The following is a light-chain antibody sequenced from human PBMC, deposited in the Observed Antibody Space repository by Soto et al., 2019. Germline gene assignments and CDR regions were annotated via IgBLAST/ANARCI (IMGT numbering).Light chain of an antibody. J-gene: IGLJ1*01. Sequence: QSVLTQPPSVSAAPGQKVTISCSGSSSNIGNNYVSWYQQLPGTAPKLLIVENNKRPSGIPDRFSASKSGTSATLAITGLQTGDAADYYCGTWDNSLSLPYVFGTGTKLTVL. CDR3: GTWDNSLSLPYV. CDR1: SSNIGNNY. CDR2: ENN. V-gene: IGLV1-51*02.